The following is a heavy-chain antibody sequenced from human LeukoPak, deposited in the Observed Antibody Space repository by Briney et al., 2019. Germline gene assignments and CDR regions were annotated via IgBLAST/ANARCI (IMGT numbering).Heavy chain of an antibody. CDR3: ARGAHSSSWFQFDY. J-gene: IGHJ4*02. D-gene: IGHD6-13*01. CDR1: GGSISSYY. CDR2: IYYSGST. V-gene: IGHV4-59*01. Sequence: SETLSLTCTVSGGSISSYYWSWIRQPPGKGLEWIGYIYYSGSTNYNPSLKSRVTISVDTSKNQFSLKLSSMTAADTAVYYCARGAHSSSWFQFDYWGQGTLVTVSS.